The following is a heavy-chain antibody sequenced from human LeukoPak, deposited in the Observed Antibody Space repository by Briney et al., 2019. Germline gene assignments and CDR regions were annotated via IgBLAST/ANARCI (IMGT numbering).Heavy chain of an antibody. J-gene: IGHJ6*02. D-gene: IGHD1-26*01. Sequence: GGSLRLSCAASGFTVSINYMSWVRQAPGKGLEWVSVIYSGGSTYYADSVKGRFTISRDNSKNTLYLQMNSLRAEDTAVYYCAREVGSYSGMDVWGQGTTVTVSS. CDR3: AREVGSYSGMDV. CDR2: IYSGGST. CDR1: GFTVSINY. V-gene: IGHV3-53*01.